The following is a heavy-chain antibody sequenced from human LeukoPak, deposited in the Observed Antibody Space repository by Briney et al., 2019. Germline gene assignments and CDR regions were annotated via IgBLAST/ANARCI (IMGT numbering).Heavy chain of an antibody. CDR1: GFTFTSHG. CDR3: AREMTTVTLGFGPGSAFDI. Sequence: GGSLRLSCAASGFTFTSHGMHWVRQAPGKGLEWVAFIQYDRSNKYYVDSVKGRFSISRDNSKNTLYLQMNSLRAEDTAVYYCAREMTTVTLGFGPGSAFDIWGQGTMVTVSS. D-gene: IGHD4-17*01. J-gene: IGHJ3*02. CDR2: IQYDRSNK. V-gene: IGHV3-30*02.